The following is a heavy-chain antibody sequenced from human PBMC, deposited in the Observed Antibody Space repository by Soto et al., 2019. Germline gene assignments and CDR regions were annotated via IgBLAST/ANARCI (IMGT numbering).Heavy chain of an antibody. CDR2: MNPNSGNT. CDR1: GYTFTSYD. CDR3: ARGKQYDFWSGPDV. D-gene: IGHD3-3*01. Sequence: QVQLVQSGAEVKKPGASVKVSCKASGYTFTSYDINWVRQATGQGLEWMGWMNPNSGNTGYAQKFQGRVTMTRNTSISTASMELSSLRSEDTAVYYCARGKQYDFWSGPDVWGKGTTVTVSS. J-gene: IGHJ6*04. V-gene: IGHV1-8*01.